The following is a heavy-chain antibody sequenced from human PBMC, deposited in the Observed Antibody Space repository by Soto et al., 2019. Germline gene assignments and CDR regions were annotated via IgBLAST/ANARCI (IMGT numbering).Heavy chain of an antibody. J-gene: IGHJ6*02. CDR1: GFTFSSYG. Sequence: GGSLRLSCAASGFTFSSYGMHWVRQAPGKGLEWVAVISYDGSNKYYADSVKGRFTISRDNSKNTLYLQMNSLRAEDTAVYYCEKDQALGNYGYYYIYDMDVWGQGTTVTVSS. V-gene: IGHV3-30*18. D-gene: IGHD4-4*01. CDR2: ISYDGSNK. CDR3: EKDQALGNYGYYYIYDMDV.